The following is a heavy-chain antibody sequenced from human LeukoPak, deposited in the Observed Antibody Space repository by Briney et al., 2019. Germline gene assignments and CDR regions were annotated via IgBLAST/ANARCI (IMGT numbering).Heavy chain of an antibody. Sequence: GGSLRLSCTASGFTVSRNYMNWARQAPGKGLEWVSVMYSGGSTYYTDSVKGRFTISTDNSKNTLYLQMNSLRPEDTAVYYCARDLYDDTGGWFDPWGQGTLVTVSS. CDR2: MYSGGST. D-gene: IGHD2-8*02. J-gene: IGHJ5*02. CDR3: ARDLYDDTGGWFDP. CDR1: GFTVSRNY. V-gene: IGHV3-66*02.